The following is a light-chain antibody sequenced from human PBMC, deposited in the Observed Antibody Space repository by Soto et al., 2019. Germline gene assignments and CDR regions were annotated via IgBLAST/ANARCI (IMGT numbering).Light chain of an antibody. Sequence: IQMTQSPSTLSASVGRSCTITCRASPSTNGWVAWYQQKPGKAPKPLIYKASSLESGVPSRFSGSGSGTEFTLTISNLQPDDFATYYCQQYDTHISKTFGQGTKVDIK. V-gene: IGKV1-5*03. J-gene: IGKJ2*01. CDR3: QQYDTHISKT. CDR1: PSTNGW. CDR2: KAS.